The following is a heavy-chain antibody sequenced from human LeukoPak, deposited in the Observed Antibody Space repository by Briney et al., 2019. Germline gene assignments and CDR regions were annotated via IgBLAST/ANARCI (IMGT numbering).Heavy chain of an antibody. Sequence: GRSLRLSCAASGFTFSSYAMSWVRQAPGKGLEWVSSISSSSSYIYYADSVKGRFTISRDNAKNSLYLQMNSQRAEDTAVYYCPRDIVVVPAAIDWFDPWGQGTLVTVSS. D-gene: IGHD2-2*02. J-gene: IGHJ5*02. CDR3: PRDIVVVPAAIDWFDP. CDR1: GFTFSSYA. V-gene: IGHV3-21*01. CDR2: ISSSSSYI.